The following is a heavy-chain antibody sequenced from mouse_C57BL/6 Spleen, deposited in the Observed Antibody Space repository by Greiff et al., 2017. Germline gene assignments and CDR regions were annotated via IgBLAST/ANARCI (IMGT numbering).Heavy chain of an antibody. V-gene: IGHV14-1*01. CDR1: GFNIQDYY. Sequence: VQLQQSGAELVRPGASVKLSCTASGFNIQDYYMPWVKQRPEQGLEWIGRIDPEDGNTASAPKFTGTATMHADTSSNTAYLQHISLTSEDTAVYYCTTKRSYDASFDYWGQGNTLTGSS. D-gene: IGHD2-12*01. CDR3: TTKRSYDASFDY. CDR2: IDPEDGNT. J-gene: IGHJ2*01.